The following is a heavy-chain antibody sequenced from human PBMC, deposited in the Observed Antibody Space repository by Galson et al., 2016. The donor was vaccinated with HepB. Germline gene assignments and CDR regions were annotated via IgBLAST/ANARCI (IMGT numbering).Heavy chain of an antibody. J-gene: IGHJ4*02. CDR1: GGSFSTHT. D-gene: IGHD6-25*01. Sequence: SVKVSCKASGGSFSTHTMHWVRQAPGQGLEWMGGIIPIFGTESYAQQFQGRVTITADESTNTAYMELRSLRSEDTAVYYCARDREGSGWIFFDYWGQGTLVTVSS. CDR3: ARDREGSGWIFFDY. V-gene: IGHV1-69*13. CDR2: IIPIFGTE.